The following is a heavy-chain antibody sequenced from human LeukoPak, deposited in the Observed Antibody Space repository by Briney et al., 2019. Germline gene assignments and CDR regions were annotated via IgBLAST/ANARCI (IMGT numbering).Heavy chain of an antibody. J-gene: IGHJ4*02. CDR3: ARWGSIAVARFDY. Sequence: SETLSLTCTVSGGSISSYYWSWIRQPPGKGLVWIGYIYYTGSTNYNPSLTSRVNISVDTSKNQFSLNLTSVTAADTAVYYCARWGSIAVARFDYWGQGTLVTVSS. D-gene: IGHD6-6*01. CDR1: GGSISSYY. V-gene: IGHV4-59*01. CDR2: IYYTGST.